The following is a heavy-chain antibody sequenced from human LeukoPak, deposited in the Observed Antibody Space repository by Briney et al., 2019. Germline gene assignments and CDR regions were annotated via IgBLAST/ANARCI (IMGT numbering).Heavy chain of an antibody. V-gene: IGHV3-49*03. Sequence: GGSLRLSCTASGFTFSDYAMSWFRQAPGKGLVWVGFIRNKAYGGTAEYAASVKGRFTISRDDSKTIAYLQMNSLKTEDTAVYYCTREKRYFDWFQADYWGQGTLVTVSS. CDR1: GFTFSDYA. D-gene: IGHD3-9*01. J-gene: IGHJ4*02. CDR3: TREKRYFDWFQADY. CDR2: IRNKAYGGTA.